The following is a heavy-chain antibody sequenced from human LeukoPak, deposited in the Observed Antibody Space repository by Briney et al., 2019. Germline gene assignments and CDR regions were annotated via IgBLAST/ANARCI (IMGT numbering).Heavy chain of an antibody. D-gene: IGHD2-15*01. Sequence: ASVKVSCKASGYTFTSYYMHCMRQAPGQGLEWMGIINPSGGSTSYAQKFQGRVTMTRDTSTSTVYMELSSLRSEDTAVYYCARDISYCSGGSCYLTIDYWGQGTLVTVSS. CDR3: ARDISYCSGGSCYLTIDY. CDR1: GYTFTSYY. V-gene: IGHV1-46*01. J-gene: IGHJ4*02. CDR2: INPSGGST.